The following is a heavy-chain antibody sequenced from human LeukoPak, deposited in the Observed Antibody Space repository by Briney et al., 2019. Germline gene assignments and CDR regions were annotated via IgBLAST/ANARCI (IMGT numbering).Heavy chain of an antibody. J-gene: IGHJ4*02. V-gene: IGHV3-23*01. CDR2: ISGSGGST. D-gene: IGHD6-13*01. Sequence: GGSLRVSCAASGFTFSSYAMSWVRQAPGKGLEWVSAISGSGGSTYYADYVKGRFTISRDNSKNTLYLQMNSLRAEDTAVYYCAKAPGYSRAQGFDYWGQGTLVTVSS. CDR1: GFTFSSYA. CDR3: AKAPGYSRAQGFDY.